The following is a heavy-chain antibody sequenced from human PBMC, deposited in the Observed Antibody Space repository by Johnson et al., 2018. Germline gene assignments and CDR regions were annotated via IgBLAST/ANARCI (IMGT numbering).Heavy chain of an antibody. CDR1: GFTFDDYG. V-gene: IGHV3-9*01. CDR2: ISWRSDRL. CDR3: VKEMSPGDYGDYGHYYGMDV. D-gene: IGHD4-17*01. J-gene: IGHJ6*02. Sequence: EVQLVESGGGLVQPGRSLRLSCAASGFTFDDYGMHWVRQVPGKGLEWVSGISWRSDRLGYADSVKGRFLISRDNAKRSLYLRMNSLEIEDTALYYCVKEMSPGDYGDYGHYYGMDVWGQGTTVTVSS.